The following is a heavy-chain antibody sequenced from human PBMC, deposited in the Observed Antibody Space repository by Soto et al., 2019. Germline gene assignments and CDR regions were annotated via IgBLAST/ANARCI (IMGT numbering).Heavy chain of an antibody. Sequence: GGSLRLSCAASGFTFSSYGMHWVRQAPGKGLEWVAVISYDGSNKYYADSVKGRFTISRDNSKNTLYLQMNSLRAEDTAVYYCAKDPTLAVAVYYYYGMDVWGQGTTVTVSS. J-gene: IGHJ6*02. CDR3: AKDPTLAVAVYYYYGMDV. D-gene: IGHD6-19*01. CDR1: GFTFSSYG. V-gene: IGHV3-30*18. CDR2: ISYDGSNK.